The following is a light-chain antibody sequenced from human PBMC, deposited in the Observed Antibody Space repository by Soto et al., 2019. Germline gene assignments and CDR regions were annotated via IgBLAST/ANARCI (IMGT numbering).Light chain of an antibody. CDR2: SNN. V-gene: IGLV1-47*02. J-gene: IGLJ3*02. CDR3: AAWDDRLSGWV. CDR1: SSNIGSNY. Sequence: QSVLTQPPSASGTPGPRVTISCSGSSSNIGSNYVYWYQQLPGTAPKLLIYSNNQRPSGVPDRFSGSKSGTSASLAISGLRSEDEADYYCAAWDDRLSGWVFGGGTKLTVL.